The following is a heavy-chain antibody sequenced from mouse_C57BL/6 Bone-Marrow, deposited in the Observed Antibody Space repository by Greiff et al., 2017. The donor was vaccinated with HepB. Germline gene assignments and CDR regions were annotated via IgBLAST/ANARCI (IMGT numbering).Heavy chain of an antibody. CDR3: ARPNYYGSSLGWFAY. CDR1: GFTFSSYT. J-gene: IGHJ3*01. CDR2: ISGGGGNT. Sequence: EVNVVESGGGLVKPGGSLKLSCAASGFTFSSYTMSWVRQTPEKRLEWVATISGGGGNTYYPDSVKGRFTISRDNAKNTLYLQMSSLRSEDTALYYRARPNYYGSSLGWFAYWGQGTLVTVSA. V-gene: IGHV5-9*01. D-gene: IGHD1-1*01.